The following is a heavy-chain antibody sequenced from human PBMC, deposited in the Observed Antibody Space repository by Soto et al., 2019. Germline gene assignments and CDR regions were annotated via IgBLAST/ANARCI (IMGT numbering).Heavy chain of an antibody. V-gene: IGHV3-30*17. CDR3: ARDPTGGYFHYDY. Sequence: GSLRLSCAASGFSLRDYVMHCVRQAPGKGLEYVAAVSDDGSEQYYADSVRGRFTISRDNSKNTVYLQLDSLTTGDTAVYYCARDPTGGYFHYDYWGQGALVTVSS. D-gene: IGHD1-26*01. CDR1: GFSLRDYV. CDR2: VSDDGSEQ. J-gene: IGHJ4*02.